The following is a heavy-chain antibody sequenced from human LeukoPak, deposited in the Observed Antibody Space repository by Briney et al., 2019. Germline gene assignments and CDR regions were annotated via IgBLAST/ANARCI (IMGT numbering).Heavy chain of an antibody. J-gene: IGHJ3*02. CDR3: ARGRLAVASRAGFEAFDI. CDR2: ISSSGSTI. V-gene: IGHV3-11*01. CDR1: GFTFSDYY. Sequence: GGSLRLSCAASGFTFSDYYMSWIRQAPGKGLEWVSYISSSGSTIYYADSAKGRFTISRDNAKNSLYLQMNSLRAEDTAVYYCARGRLAVASRAGFEAFDIWGQGTMVTVSS. D-gene: IGHD4-23*01.